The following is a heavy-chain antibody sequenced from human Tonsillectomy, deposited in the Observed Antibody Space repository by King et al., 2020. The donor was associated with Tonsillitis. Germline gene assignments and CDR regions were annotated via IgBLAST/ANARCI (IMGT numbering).Heavy chain of an antibody. CDR1: GFTFSIYS. J-gene: IGHJ6*02. CDR3: ARRASRAGMDV. Sequence: VQLVESGGVLVQPGGSLRLSCATSGFTFSIYSMNWVRQAPGKGLEWISYISNSRNTIYYADSVKGRFTISRDNAKNSLYLQMNSLRAEDTAVYYCARRASRAGMDVWGQGTTVTVSS. V-gene: IGHV3-48*04. CDR2: ISNSRNTI.